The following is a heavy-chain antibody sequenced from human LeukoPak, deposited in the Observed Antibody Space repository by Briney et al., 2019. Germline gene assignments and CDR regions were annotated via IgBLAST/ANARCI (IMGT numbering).Heavy chain of an antibody. CDR3: AREGWYYYDSSGENAFDI. Sequence: SETLSLTCTVSGGSISSYYWSWIRQPAGKGLECIGRIYTSGSTNYNPSLKSRVTISVDTSKNQFSLKLSSVTAADTAVYYCAREGWYYYDSSGENAFDIWGQGTMVTVSS. V-gene: IGHV4-4*07. CDR1: GGSISSYY. J-gene: IGHJ3*02. D-gene: IGHD3-22*01. CDR2: IYTSGST.